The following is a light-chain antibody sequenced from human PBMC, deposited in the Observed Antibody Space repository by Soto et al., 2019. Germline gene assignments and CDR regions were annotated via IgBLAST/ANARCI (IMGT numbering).Light chain of an antibody. Sequence: QSALTQPASVSGSPGQSITISCTGTSSDVGGYIYVSWYQQHPGKVPKLMIYDVSDRPSGVSNRFSGSKSGNTASLTISGLQAEDEADYYCISYTSSSTWVFGGGTKLTVL. CDR2: DVS. J-gene: IGLJ3*02. CDR1: SSDVGGYIY. V-gene: IGLV2-14*01. CDR3: ISYTSSSTWV.